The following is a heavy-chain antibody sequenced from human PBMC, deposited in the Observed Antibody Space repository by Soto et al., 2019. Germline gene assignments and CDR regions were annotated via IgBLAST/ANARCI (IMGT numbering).Heavy chain of an antibody. CDR3: TRAHRNYDFWSGPPGFDP. V-gene: IGHV3-49*03. CDR1: GFTFGDYA. CDR2: IRSKAYGGTT. J-gene: IGHJ5*02. D-gene: IGHD3-3*01. Sequence: GGSLRLSCTASGFTFGDYAMSWFRQAPGKGLEWVGFIRSKAYGGTTEYAASVKGRFTISRDDSKSIAYLQMNSLKTEDTAVYYCTRAHRNYDFWSGPPGFDPWGQGTLVTVSS.